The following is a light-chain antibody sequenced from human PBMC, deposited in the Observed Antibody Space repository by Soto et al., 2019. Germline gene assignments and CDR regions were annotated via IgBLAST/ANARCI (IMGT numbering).Light chain of an antibody. Sequence: QSVLTQPPSVSGAPGQRVTISCTGSSSNIGADFDVHWYQQIPGTAPKLLIFGNTNRPSGVPDRFSVSKSGTSASLAITGLQAEDEADYFCQSFDSSLGGRVFGGGTQLTVL. J-gene: IGLJ3*02. CDR2: GNT. CDR3: QSFDSSLGGRV. CDR1: SSNIGADFD. V-gene: IGLV1-40*01.